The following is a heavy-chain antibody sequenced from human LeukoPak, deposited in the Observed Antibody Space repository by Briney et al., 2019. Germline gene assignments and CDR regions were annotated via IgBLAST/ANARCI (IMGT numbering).Heavy chain of an antibody. V-gene: IGHV4-4*02. J-gene: IGHJ3*02. CDR1: GGSITSSNW. CDR3: ARVPRGPLNAFDI. D-gene: IGHD3-10*01. Sequence: KSSGTLSLTCAVSGGSITSSNWWSWVRQPPGKGLGWIGEIYHSGSSNYNPSLKSRVTISVDKSKNQFSLKLSSVTAADTAVYYCARVPRGPLNAFDIWGQGTMVTVSS. CDR2: IYHSGSS.